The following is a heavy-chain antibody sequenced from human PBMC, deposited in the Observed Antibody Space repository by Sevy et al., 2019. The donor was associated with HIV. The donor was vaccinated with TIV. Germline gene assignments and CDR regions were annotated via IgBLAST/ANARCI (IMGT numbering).Heavy chain of an antibody. CDR2: IYYTGST. CDR3: VKLETVYYYGMDV. Sequence: SETLSLTCNVSGGSISSSYYWGWIRQPPGKGLEWIGSIYYTGSTYYKTSLKSRITVTVDRSKNQLSLRLTTVTAADTAVYYCVKLETVYYYGMDVWGQGIMVTVSS. J-gene: IGHJ6*02. CDR1: GGSISSSYY. D-gene: IGHD1-1*01. V-gene: IGHV4-39*01.